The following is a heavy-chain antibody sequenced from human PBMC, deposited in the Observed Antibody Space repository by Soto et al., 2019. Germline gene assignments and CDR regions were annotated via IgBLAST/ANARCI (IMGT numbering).Heavy chain of an antibody. V-gene: IGHV3-23*01. CDR1: GLKCVDYG. CDR3: ARSPAPSCIDVFCYPLDY. Sequence: SGLKCVDYGIRCISKTKRKGLEWISAMSNTVHTYHADSVKGRFTISRDNSKNTLSLQMNSLRAEDTAIYYCARSPAPSCIDVFCYPLDYWGRGTLVTVSS. J-gene: IGHJ4*02. CDR2: MSNTVHT. D-gene: IGHD2-15*01.